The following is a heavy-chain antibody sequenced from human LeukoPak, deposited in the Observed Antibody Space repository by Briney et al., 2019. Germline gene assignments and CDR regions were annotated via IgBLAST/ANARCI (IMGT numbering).Heavy chain of an antibody. J-gene: IGHJ4*02. CDR3: AREYGDYPLN. CDR2: INPNSGGT. D-gene: IGHD4-17*01. V-gene: IGHV1-2*02. Sequence: GASVKVSCKASGYTFTGYYMHWVRQAPGQGLEWMGWINPNSGGTNYAQKFQGRVTMTRDTSISTAYMEPSRLRSDDTAVYYCAREYGDYPLNWGQGTLVTVSS. CDR1: GYTFTGYY.